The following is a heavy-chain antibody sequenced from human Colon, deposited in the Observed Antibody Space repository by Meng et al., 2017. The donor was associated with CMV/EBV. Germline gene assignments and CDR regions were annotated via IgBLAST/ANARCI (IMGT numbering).Heavy chain of an antibody. CDR3: AMAISDYNFWSGYYSTNVYFDS. V-gene: IGHV3-23*01. J-gene: IGHJ4*02. CDR2: ISGSGDRT. D-gene: IGHD3-3*01. Sequence: FAFNWVRQAPGKGLGWVSSISGSGDRTYYADSVKGRFTISRDNSKNTLYLEINTLRAEDTAVYYCAMAISDYNFWSGYYSTNVYFDSWGQGTLVTVSS. CDR1: FA.